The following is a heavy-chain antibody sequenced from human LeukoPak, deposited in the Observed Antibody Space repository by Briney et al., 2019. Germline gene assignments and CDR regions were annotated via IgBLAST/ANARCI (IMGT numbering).Heavy chain of an antibody. CDR1: GGTLNRYA. CDR3: ARGPSVNYYMDV. CDR2: VIVTFGAT. J-gene: IGHJ6*03. V-gene: IGHV1-69*06. Sequence: ASVKVSCKASGGTLNRYAINWVRQAPGQGLVWMGRVIVTFGATKYAQKLQGRVTISADTSTNTAYMDLTSLRSEDTAVYYCARGPSVNYYMDVWGKGTTVIVSS.